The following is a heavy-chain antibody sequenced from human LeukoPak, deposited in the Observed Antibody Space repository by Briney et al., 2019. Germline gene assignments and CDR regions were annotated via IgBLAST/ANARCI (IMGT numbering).Heavy chain of an antibody. CDR1: GGSTGGYY. Sequence: SETLSLTCTVSGGSTGGYYWAWIRQPLGKGLEWIGSIYYSGSTYYNPSLKSRVTISVDTSKNQFSLKLSSVTAADTAVYYCARHVGSGSYFDYWGQGTLVTVSS. J-gene: IGHJ4*02. CDR3: ARHVGSGSYFDY. V-gene: IGHV4-39*01. CDR2: IYYSGST. D-gene: IGHD3-10*01.